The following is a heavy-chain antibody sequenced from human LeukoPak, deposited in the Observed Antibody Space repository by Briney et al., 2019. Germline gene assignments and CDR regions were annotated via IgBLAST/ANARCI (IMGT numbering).Heavy chain of an antibody. Sequence: SETLSLTCAVSGYSISSGYYWGWIRQPPGKGLXXNGSIYHSGSTYYNPSLKSRVTISVDTSKNQFSLKLNSVTAADTAVYYWSRITVAARLDYWGQGTLVTVSS. V-gene: IGHV4-38-2*01. D-gene: IGHD6-19*01. CDR2: IYHSGST. J-gene: IGHJ4*01. CDR3: SRITVAARLDY. CDR1: GYSISSGYY.